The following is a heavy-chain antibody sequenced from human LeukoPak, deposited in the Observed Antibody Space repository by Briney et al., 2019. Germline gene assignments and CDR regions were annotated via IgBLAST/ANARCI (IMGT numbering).Heavy chain of an antibody. CDR1: GGTFSSYA. Sequence: VASVTVSCKASGGTFSSYAISWVRQAPGQGLEWMGGIIPIFGTANYAQKFQGRVTITANESTSTAYMELSSLRSEDTAVYYCARDLRRDYGDYYWFDPWGQGTLVTVSS. CDR2: IIPIFGTA. V-gene: IGHV1-69*13. J-gene: IGHJ5*02. D-gene: IGHD4-17*01. CDR3: ARDLRRDYGDYYWFDP.